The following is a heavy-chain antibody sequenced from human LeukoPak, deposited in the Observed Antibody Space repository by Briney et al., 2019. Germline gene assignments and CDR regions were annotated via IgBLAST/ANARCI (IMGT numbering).Heavy chain of an antibody. J-gene: IGHJ3*02. CDR1: GYTFTGYY. CDR2: INPNSGGT. CDR3: ARGEYDFWCGDDAFDI. Sequence: GASVKVSCKASGYTFTGYYMHWVRQAPGQGLEWMGWINPNSGGTNYAQKFQGRVTMNRDTYISTAYMELSRLRSDDTAVYYCARGEYDFWCGDDAFDIWGQGTMVTVSS. D-gene: IGHD3-3*01. V-gene: IGHV1-2*02.